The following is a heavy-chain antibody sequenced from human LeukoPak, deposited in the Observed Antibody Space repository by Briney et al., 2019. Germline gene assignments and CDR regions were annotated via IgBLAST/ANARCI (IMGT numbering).Heavy chain of an antibody. CDR3: TRDKNYSFDY. D-gene: IGHD1-7*01. V-gene: IGHV3-74*01. CDR2: ISTDGSST. J-gene: IGHJ4*02. CDR1: GFTFSSYR. Sequence: GGSLRLSCAASGFTFSSYRMDWVRQAPGKGPVWVSRISTDGSSTTYADSVKGRFTISRDNAKNTLFLQMNSLRAEDTAVYYCTRDKNYSFDYWGQGILVTVSS.